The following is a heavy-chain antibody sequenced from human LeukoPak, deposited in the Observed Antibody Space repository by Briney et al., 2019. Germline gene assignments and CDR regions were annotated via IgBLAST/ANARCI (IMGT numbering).Heavy chain of an antibody. Sequence: SETLSLTCAVYGGSFSGYYWCWIRQPPGKGLEWIGEINNSGSTNYNPSPKSRGTIAVDTAKNQFSLKLSSVTAADTAVYYCARGGRGYYGGNLGYFDYWGQGTLVTVSS. J-gene: IGHJ4*02. CDR3: ARGGRGYYGGNLGYFDY. V-gene: IGHV4-34*01. CDR1: GGSFSGYY. D-gene: IGHD4-23*01. CDR2: INNSGST.